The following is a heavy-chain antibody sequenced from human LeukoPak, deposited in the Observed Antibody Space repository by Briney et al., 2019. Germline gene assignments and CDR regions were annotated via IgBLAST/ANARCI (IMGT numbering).Heavy chain of an antibody. D-gene: IGHD3-3*01. CDR2: MYAGGGT. CDR1: GFTVSSNY. V-gene: IGHV3-53*01. J-gene: IGHJ4*02. Sequence: PGGSLRLSCAASGFTVSSNYMSWVRQAPGTGLAWVSIMYAGGGTNYADSVKGRFTISRDNSKNTLDLQMNSLRVEDTAVYYCAKSVGDIWNYFDYWGQGTLVTVSS. CDR3: AKSVGDIWNYFDY.